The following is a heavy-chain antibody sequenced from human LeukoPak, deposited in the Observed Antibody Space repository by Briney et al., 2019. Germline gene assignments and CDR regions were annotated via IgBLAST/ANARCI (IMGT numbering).Heavy chain of an antibody. V-gene: IGHV1-8*02. CDR2: MNPNSGNT. Sequence: ASVKVSCKASGYTFTGYYMHWVRQAPGQGLEWMGWMNPNSGNTGYAQKFQGRVTMTRNTSISTAYMELSSLRSEDTAVYYCARGGPSYYYDSSAWFNYWGQGTLVTVSS. J-gene: IGHJ4*02. D-gene: IGHD3-22*01. CDR1: GYTFTGYY. CDR3: ARGGPSYYYDSSAWFNY.